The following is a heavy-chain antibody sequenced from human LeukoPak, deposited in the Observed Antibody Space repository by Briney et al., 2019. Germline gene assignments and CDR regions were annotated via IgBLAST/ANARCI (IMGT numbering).Heavy chain of an antibody. CDR2: IYHSGST. CDR1: GGSISSSNW. V-gene: IGHV4-4*02. CDR3: VRSDDSWSGYYGY. D-gene: IGHD3-3*01. J-gene: IGHJ4*02. Sequence: PSGTLSLTCGVSGGSISSSNWWSWVRQPPGKGLEWIGEIYHSGSTNYNPSLKSRVTISVDTSKNQFSLKLSSVTAADTAVYYCVRSDDSWSGYYGYWGQGTLVTVSS.